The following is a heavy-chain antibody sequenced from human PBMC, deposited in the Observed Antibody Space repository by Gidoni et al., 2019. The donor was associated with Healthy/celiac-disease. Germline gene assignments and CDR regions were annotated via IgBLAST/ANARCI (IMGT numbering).Heavy chain of an antibody. CDR3: ARVDDRGWGDYGLYY. V-gene: IGHV3-48*03. CDR1: GFTFSSYE. CDR2: ISSSGSTI. D-gene: IGHD4-17*01. Sequence: ESGGGLVQPGGSLRLSCAASGFTFSSYEMNWVRQAPGKGLEWVSYISSSGSTIYYADSVKGRFTISRDNAKNSLYLQMNSLRAEDTAVYYCARVDDRGWGDYGLYYWGQGTLVTVSS. J-gene: IGHJ4*02.